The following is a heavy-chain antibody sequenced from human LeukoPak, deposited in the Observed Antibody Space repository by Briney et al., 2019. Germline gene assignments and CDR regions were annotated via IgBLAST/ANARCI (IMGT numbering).Heavy chain of an antibody. CDR1: GGSLSSYY. CDR3: ARRILLWFGEQDWFDP. V-gene: IGHV4-34*01. D-gene: IGHD3-10*01. J-gene: IGHJ5*02. Sequence: PSETLSLTCAVYGGSLSSYYWSWIRQPPGKGLEWIGEINHSGSTNYNPSLKSRVTISVDTSKNQFSLKLSSVTAADTAVYYCARRILLWFGEQDWFDPWGQGTLVTVSS. CDR2: INHSGST.